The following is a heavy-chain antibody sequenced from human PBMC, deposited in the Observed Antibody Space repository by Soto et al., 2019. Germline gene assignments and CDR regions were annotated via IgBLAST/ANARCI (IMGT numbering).Heavy chain of an antibody. D-gene: IGHD5-12*01. J-gene: IGHJ4*02. Sequence: QLQLQEPGSGLVKPSQTLSLTCAVSGGSISSGGYSWSWIRQPPGKGLEWIGYIYHSGSTYYNPSLKSRVTSALDRSKNQFSRKLSSVPAADTAGYYCAGGPGVARHYWGQGTLVTVAS. CDR3: AGGPGVARHY. V-gene: IGHV4-30-2*01. CDR1: GGSISSGGYS. CDR2: IYHSGST.